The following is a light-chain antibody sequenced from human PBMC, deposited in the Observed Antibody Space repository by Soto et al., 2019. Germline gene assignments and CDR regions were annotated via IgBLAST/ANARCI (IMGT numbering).Light chain of an antibody. J-gene: IGLJ2*01. CDR1: SSNIGAPYD. Sequence: QSVLTQPPSVSGAPGQRVTISCTGSSSNIGAPYDVHWYQQLPGTPPKLLIYGDNNRPSGVPDRFSGSKSGTSASLAITGLQAEDEADYYCQSYDSRLSGSVVFGGGTKVTVL. CDR3: QSYDSRLSGSVV. V-gene: IGLV1-40*01. CDR2: GDN.